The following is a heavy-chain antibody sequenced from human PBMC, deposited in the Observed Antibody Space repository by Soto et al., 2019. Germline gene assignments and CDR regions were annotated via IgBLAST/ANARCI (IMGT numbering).Heavy chain of an antibody. J-gene: IGHJ5*02. CDR1: GYTFTSYG. CDR2: ISSYNGNT. CDR3: ARGPRYCSSTSCFSGVTWFDP. D-gene: IGHD2-2*01. V-gene: IGHV1-18*04. Sequence: ASVKVSCRASGYTFTSYGISWVRQAPGQGLEWMGWISSYNGNTNYAQKVQGRVTMTTDTSTSTTYMELRSLRSDDTAVYYCARGPRYCSSTSCFSGVTWFDPWGQGTLVTVSS.